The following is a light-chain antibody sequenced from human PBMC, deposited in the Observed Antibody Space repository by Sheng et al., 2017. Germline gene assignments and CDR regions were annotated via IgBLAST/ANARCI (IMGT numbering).Light chain of an antibody. Sequence: DIQMTQSPSTLSASEGDRVSITCRASQSVRNWLAWYQQKPGKAPKLLIYKASTLQSGVPSRFSGSGSGTDFTLTISCLQSEDFATYYCQQYYSYPYTFGQGTKLEIK. CDR3: QQYYSYPYT. J-gene: IGKJ2*01. CDR2: KAS. CDR1: QSVRNW. V-gene: IGKV1-5*03.